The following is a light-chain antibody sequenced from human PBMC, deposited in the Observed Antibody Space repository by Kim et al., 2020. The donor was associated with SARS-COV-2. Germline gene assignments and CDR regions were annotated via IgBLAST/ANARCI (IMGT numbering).Light chain of an antibody. CDR3: QLYGTSIP. V-gene: IGKV3-20*01. CDR1: QIVSRAY. CDR2: AAS. Sequence: LSPGERATLSCRASQIVSRAYLAGYQQKPGQAPRLLIYAASSRATGIPDRFSGSGSGTDFTLTISRLEPEDFAVYYCQLYGTSIPFGQGTRLEIK. J-gene: IGKJ5*01.